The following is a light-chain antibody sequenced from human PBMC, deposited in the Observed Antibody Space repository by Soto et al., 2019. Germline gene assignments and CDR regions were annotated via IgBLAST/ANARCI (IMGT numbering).Light chain of an antibody. V-gene: IGKV1D-13*01. CDR1: QGISSA. CDR2: DAS. J-gene: IGKJ3*01. Sequence: AIQLTQSPSSLSASVGASVTITCRASQGISSALAWYQQTPGRAPKLLIYDASTLASGVPSRFSGSRSGTDFTLTVSSLQPEDFAPYYCQQFDDYPFTIGPGTKVDS. CDR3: QQFDDYPFT.